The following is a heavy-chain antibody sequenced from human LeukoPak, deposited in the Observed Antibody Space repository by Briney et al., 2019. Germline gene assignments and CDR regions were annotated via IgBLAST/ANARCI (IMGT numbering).Heavy chain of an antibody. D-gene: IGHD6-19*01. CDR1: GFTFSSYA. J-gene: IGHJ4*02. CDR2: ISGSGGST. Sequence: GGSLRLSCAASGFTFSSYAMSWVRQAPGKGLEWASAISGSGGSTYYADSVKGRFTISRDNSKNTLYLQMNSLRAEDTAVYYCAKETEWLVRKYYFDYWGQGTLVTVSS. CDR3: AKETEWLVRKYYFDY. V-gene: IGHV3-23*01.